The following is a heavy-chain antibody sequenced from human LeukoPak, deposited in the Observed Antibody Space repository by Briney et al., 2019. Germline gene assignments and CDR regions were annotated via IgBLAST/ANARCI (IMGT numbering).Heavy chain of an antibody. Sequence: PSETLSLTCTVSGGSISSGDYYWSWIRQPPGKGLEWIGYIYYSGSTYYNPSLKSRVTISVDTSKNQFSLKLSSVTAADTAVYYCARWSNRPPYLDYWGQGTLVTVSS. J-gene: IGHJ4*02. CDR2: IYYSGST. V-gene: IGHV4-30-4*01. CDR3: ARWSNRPPYLDY. D-gene: IGHD3-3*01. CDR1: GGSISSGDYY.